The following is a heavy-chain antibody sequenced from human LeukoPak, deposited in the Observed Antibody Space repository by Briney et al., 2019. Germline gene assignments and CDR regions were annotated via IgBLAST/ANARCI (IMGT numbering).Heavy chain of an antibody. CDR3: AKETTMVRRYYYYYMDV. CDR2: ISGSGGST. Sequence: GGSLRLSCAASGFTFSSYGMSWVRQAPGKGLEWVSAISGSGGSTYYADSVKGRFTISRDNSKNTLYLQMNSLRAEDTAVYYCAKETTMVRRYYYYYMDVWGKGTTVTVSS. J-gene: IGHJ6*03. CDR1: GFTFSSYG. V-gene: IGHV3-23*01. D-gene: IGHD3-10*01.